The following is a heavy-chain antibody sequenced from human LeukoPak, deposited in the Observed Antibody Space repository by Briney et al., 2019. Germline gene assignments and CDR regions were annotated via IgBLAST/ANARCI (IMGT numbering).Heavy chain of an antibody. CDR2: HYWNNDK. Sequence: SGPTLVNPTQTLTLTCTFSGFSLSTTGVAVGWIRQPPGKALEWLAVHYWNNDKSYSPSLKSRLTVTKDSSKNQVVLIMTNMDPVDTATYYCAHKGRGSGSFTMWGQGTLVTVSS. J-gene: IGHJ4*02. D-gene: IGHD3-10*01. CDR3: AHKGRGSGSFTM. V-gene: IGHV2-5*01. CDR1: GFSLSTTGVA.